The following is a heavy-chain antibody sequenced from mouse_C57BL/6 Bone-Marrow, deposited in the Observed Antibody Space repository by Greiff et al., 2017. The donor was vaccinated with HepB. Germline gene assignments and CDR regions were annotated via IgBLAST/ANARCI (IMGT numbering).Heavy chain of an antibody. D-gene: IGHD2-1*01. CDR3: ARSRGNYEGYYAMDY. Sequence: VQLQEPGAELVKPGASVKLSCKASGYTFTSYWMQWVKQRPGQGLEWIGEIDPSDSYTNYNQKFKGKATLTVDTSSSTAYMQLSSLTSEDSAVYYCARSRGNYEGYYAMDYWGQGTSVTVSS. V-gene: IGHV1-50*01. CDR1: GYTFTSYW. J-gene: IGHJ4*01. CDR2: IDPSDSYT.